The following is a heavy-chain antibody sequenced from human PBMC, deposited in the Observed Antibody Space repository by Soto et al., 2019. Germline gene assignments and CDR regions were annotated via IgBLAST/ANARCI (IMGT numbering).Heavy chain of an antibody. CDR3: TRHRGPIYYYDSSGHWTHYYYGMDV. D-gene: IGHD3-22*01. Sequence: PGGSLRHSCAASGFTFSGSAMHWVRQASGKGLEWVGRIRSKANSYATAYAASVKGRFTISRDDSKNTAYLQMNSLKTEDTAVYYCTRHRGPIYYYDSSGHWTHYYYGMDVWGQGTTVTVSS. J-gene: IGHJ6*02. CDR1: GFTFSGSA. CDR2: IRSKANSYAT. V-gene: IGHV3-73*01.